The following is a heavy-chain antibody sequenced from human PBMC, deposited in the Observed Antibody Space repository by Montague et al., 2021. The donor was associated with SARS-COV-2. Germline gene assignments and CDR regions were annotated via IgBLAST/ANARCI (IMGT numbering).Heavy chain of an antibody. V-gene: IGHV3-21*01. CDR3: ARDMQQWLEGPFGS. J-gene: IGHJ4*02. CDR2: ISISSTNYI. D-gene: IGHD6-19*01. CDR1: GFTFSIYT. Sequence: SLRLSCAASGFTFSIYTMTWVRQAPGKGLEWVSSISISSTNYIYYAESVKGRFAISRDNAKNSLFLQMNSLRTDDTAVYYCARDMQQWLEGPFGSWGQGTLVTVAS.